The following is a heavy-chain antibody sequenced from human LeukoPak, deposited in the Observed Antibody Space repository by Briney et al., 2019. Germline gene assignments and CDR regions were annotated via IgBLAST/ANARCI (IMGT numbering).Heavy chain of an antibody. V-gene: IGHV4-59*01. Sequence: PSETLSLTCTVSGGSISSYHWNWIRQPPGKGLEWIGYIYYSGSTNYNPSLKSRVTISVETSKNQFSLKLSSVTAADTAVYYCARDKAVTTELTQYFHHWGQGTLVTVSS. D-gene: IGHD4-11*01. J-gene: IGHJ1*01. CDR3: ARDKAVTTELTQYFHH. CDR2: IYYSGST. CDR1: GGSISSYH.